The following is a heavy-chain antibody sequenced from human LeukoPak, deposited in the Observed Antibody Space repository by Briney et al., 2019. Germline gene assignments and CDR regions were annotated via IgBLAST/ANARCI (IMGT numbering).Heavy chain of an antibody. Sequence: PRGSLRLSCAASGFTFDDYGMSWVRQAPGKGLEWVSGINWNGGSTGYADSVKGRFTISRDNAKNSLYLQMNSLRAEDTALYYCARDRGVDTAMVNWFDPWGQGTLVTVSS. CDR2: INWNGGST. D-gene: IGHD5-18*01. CDR1: GFTFDDYG. CDR3: ARDRGVDTAMVNWFDP. V-gene: IGHV3-20*04. J-gene: IGHJ5*02.